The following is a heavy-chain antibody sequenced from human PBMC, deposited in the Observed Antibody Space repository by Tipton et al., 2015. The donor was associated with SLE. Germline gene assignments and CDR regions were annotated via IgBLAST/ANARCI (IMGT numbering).Heavy chain of an antibody. V-gene: IGHV3-23*01. J-gene: IGHJ4*02. CDR3: ARDHGDIGG. CDR1: GFTFSTCA. Sequence: SLRLPCAASGFTFSTCAMTWVRQAPGKGLEWVSAISGSGGTNYADSVKGRFIVSRDNSKNTLYLQMNSLRAEDTSVYYCARDHGDIGGWGQGTLVTVSS. CDR2: ISGSGGT. D-gene: IGHD2-15*01.